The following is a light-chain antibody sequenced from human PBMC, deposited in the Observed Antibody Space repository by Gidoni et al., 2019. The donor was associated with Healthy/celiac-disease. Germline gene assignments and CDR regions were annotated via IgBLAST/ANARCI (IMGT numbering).Light chain of an antibody. CDR1: QSVSSN. Sequence: EIVLTQSPATLSVSPGARATLSCRASQSVSSNLAWYQQKPGQAPRLLIYGASTRATGIPARFSGSGSGTEFTLTISSLQSEDFAVYYCQQYNNWAPLTFXGXTKVEIK. J-gene: IGKJ4*01. CDR3: QQYNNWAPLT. CDR2: GAS. V-gene: IGKV3-15*01.